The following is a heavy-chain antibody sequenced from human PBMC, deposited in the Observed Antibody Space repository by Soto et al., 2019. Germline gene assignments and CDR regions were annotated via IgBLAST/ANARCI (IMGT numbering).Heavy chain of an antibody. V-gene: IGHV4-31*03. CDR3: AIHRLGDFGVVNGMDV. CDR1: GASISSGDYF. J-gene: IGHJ6*02. Sequence: SETLSLTCTVSGASISSGDYFWSWIRQSPGKGLQWIGYIYYSGSTYYNPSLKSRVTISVDTSKNQFSLKLSSVTAADTAVYYCAIHRLGDFGVVNGMDVWGQGTTVTVSS. D-gene: IGHD3-3*01. CDR2: IYYSGST.